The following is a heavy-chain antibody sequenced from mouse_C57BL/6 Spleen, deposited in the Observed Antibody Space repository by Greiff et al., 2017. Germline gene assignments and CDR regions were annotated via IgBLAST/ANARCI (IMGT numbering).Heavy chain of an antibody. CDR2: IYPRSGNT. J-gene: IGHJ2*01. Sequence: VQLQQSGAELARPGASVKLSCKASGYTFTSYGISWVKQRTGQGLEWIGEIYPRSGNTYYNEKFKGKATLTADKSSSTAYMVLRSLTSEDSAVYFCARYGYYEAYYFDYWGQGTTLTVSS. D-gene: IGHD2-3*01. CDR1: GYTFTSYG. CDR3: ARYGYYEAYYFDY. V-gene: IGHV1-81*01.